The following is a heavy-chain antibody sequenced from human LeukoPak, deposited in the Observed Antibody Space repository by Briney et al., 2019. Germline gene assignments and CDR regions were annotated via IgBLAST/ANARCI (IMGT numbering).Heavy chain of an antibody. J-gene: IGHJ4*02. Sequence: PGGSPRLSCAASGFTFSSYGMHWVRQAPGKGLEWVAVIWYDGSNKYYADSVKGRFTIPRDNSKNTLYLQMNSLRAEDTAVYYCARGYCTNGVCYETFDYWGQGTLVTVSS. CDR3: ARGYCTNGVCYETFDY. D-gene: IGHD2-8*01. V-gene: IGHV3-33*01. CDR1: GFTFSSYG. CDR2: IWYDGSNK.